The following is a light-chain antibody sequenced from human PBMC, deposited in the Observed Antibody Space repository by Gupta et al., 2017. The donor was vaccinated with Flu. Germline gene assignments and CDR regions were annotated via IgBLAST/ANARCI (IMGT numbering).Light chain of an antibody. CDR3: GSWDSSRSGVV. J-gene: IGLJ2*01. CDR1: NANIGDHY. Sequence: KVTIPWSGSNANIGDHYVSGYQQVPGTAPKLLIYDNNKRPSGIPDRFSGSKVGTSATLGIAGLQTGEEAYCHCGSWDSSRSGVVFGGGTKLTVL. V-gene: IGLV1-51*01. CDR2: DNN.